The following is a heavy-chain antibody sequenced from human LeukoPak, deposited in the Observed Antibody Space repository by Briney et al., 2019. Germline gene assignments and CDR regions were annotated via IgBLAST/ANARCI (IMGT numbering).Heavy chain of an antibody. D-gene: IGHD2-2*01. J-gene: IGHJ4*02. CDR2: IGGSDDTT. Sequence: GGSLRLSCAASGFSLRTYAMNWVRQVRGKGLEWVSSIGGSDDTTYYADSVKGRFTISSDFSTNTVSLQMTSLRAEDTAVYFCAKGLVVNDNYFDNWGQGTLVTVSS. CDR1: GFSLRTYA. V-gene: IGHV3-23*01. CDR3: AKGLVVNDNYFDN.